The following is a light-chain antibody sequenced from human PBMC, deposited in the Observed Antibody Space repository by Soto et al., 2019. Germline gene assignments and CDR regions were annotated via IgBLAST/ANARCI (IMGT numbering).Light chain of an antibody. CDR3: QQRSDWPPSLT. CDR1: QSVRNF. V-gene: IGKV3-11*01. CDR2: AAS. J-gene: IGKJ4*01. Sequence: EIVLTQSPATLSLSPGERATLSCRASQSVRNFLAWYQQKPGQAPRLLIYAASHRATGIPTRFSGSGSGTDFILTITSLEPEDVAVYYCQQRSDWPPSLTFGGGTKVEIK.